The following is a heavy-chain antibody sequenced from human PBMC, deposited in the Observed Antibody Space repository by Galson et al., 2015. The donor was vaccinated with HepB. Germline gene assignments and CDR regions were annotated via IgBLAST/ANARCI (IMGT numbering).Heavy chain of an antibody. Sequence: SLRLSCAASGFTFSGYGMHWVRQAPGKGLEWVAVISYHGGTQYYGDSVKGRFTISRDNSKNTLYLQMNSLRAEDTAVYYCAKDDRLETFGYYPGDHWGQGTLVTVSS. CDR2: ISYHGGTQ. CDR1: GFTFSGYG. D-gene: IGHD3-3*01. V-gene: IGHV3-30*18. CDR3: AKDDRLETFGYYPGDH. J-gene: IGHJ4*02.